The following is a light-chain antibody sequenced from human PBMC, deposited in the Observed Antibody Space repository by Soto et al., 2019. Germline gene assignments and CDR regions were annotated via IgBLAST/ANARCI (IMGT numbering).Light chain of an antibody. Sequence: DIQMTQSPSSLSASVGDRVTIPCRAREGISTYLAWYHQKPGTAQKLLIYAASILQSGVPSWFSGSRPGTDFTLSISSLQPEDVGTFYCQKYHPPPFTFGRGTKVDF. CDR2: AAS. V-gene: IGKV1-27*01. CDR1: EGISTY. J-gene: IGKJ3*01. CDR3: QKYHPPPFT.